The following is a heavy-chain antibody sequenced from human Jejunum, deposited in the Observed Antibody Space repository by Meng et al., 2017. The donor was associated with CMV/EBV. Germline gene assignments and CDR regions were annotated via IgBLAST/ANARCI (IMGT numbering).Heavy chain of an antibody. CDR3: ARGGHWSRYFPD. CDR1: GGSGNSGSYY. J-gene: IGHJ4*02. V-gene: IGHV4-61*01. Sequence: VSGGSGNSGSYYWTRIRQSPGKGLEWIGYIYYGTTNYNPSLQSRVTISGDASKNQFSLKLTSVTAADTAVYFCARGGHWSRYFPDWGQGHLVTVSS. D-gene: IGHD1-1*01. CDR2: IYYGTT.